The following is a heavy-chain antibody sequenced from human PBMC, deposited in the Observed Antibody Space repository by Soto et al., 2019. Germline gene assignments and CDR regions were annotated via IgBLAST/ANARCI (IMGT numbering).Heavy chain of an antibody. V-gene: IGHV4-59*01. D-gene: IGHD3-9*01. CDR2: IYYSGST. CDR3: ARGLGLGDC. CDR1: GGSIGSYY. J-gene: IGHJ4*02. Sequence: SETLSLTCTVSGGSIGSYYWSWIRQPPGKGLEWIGYIYYSGSTNYAQNFKGRLTVTRDTPTATVYMDLSALTSDDTAMYYCARGLGLGDCWGQGTLVTVSS.